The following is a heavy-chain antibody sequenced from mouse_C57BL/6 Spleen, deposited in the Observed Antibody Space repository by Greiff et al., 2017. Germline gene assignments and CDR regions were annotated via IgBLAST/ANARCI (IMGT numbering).Heavy chain of an antibody. Sequence: QVQLQQPGAELVKPGASVKMSCKASGYTFTSYWITWVKQRPGQGLEWIGMIHPNSGSTNYNEKFKSKATLTVDKSSSTAYMQLSSLTSEDSAVYYCARLLSYAMDYWGQGTSVTVSS. CDR1: GYTFTSYW. J-gene: IGHJ4*01. V-gene: IGHV1-64*01. D-gene: IGHD2-1*01. CDR2: IHPNSGST. CDR3: ARLLSYAMDY.